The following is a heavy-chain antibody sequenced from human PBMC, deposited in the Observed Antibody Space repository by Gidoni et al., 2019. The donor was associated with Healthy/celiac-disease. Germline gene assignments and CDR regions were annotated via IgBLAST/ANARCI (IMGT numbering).Heavy chain of an antibody. CDR1: GFNFSSDA. V-gene: IGHV3-23*01. CDR2: ISGSGGST. CDR3: AKSVQWVIDY. J-gene: IGHJ4*02. D-gene: IGHD1-26*01. Sequence: EVQLLESGGGLVRPGGSLRLSCAASGFNFSSDAMSWVRQAPGKGLEWVSAISGSGGSTYYADSVKGRFTISRDNSKNTLYLQMNSLRAEDTAVYYCAKSVQWVIDYWGQGTLVTVSS.